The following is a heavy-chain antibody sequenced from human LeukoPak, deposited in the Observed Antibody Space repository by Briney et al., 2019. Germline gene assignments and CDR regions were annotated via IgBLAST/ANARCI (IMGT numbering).Heavy chain of an antibody. V-gene: IGHV3-30*18. CDR3: AKGRDEYGESTYFVY. CDR2: LSYDVSNK. D-gene: IGHD4-17*01. CDR1: GFTLSSFG. J-gene: IGHJ4*02. Sequence: GGSLRLSCAPSGFTLSSFGMHWVRHAPGRVLEWVAFLSYDVSNKYYADSVKGRFTISRDNSKNTLYLQMNSLRAEDTAGYYCAKGRDEYGESTYFVYSGQGSLVTVS.